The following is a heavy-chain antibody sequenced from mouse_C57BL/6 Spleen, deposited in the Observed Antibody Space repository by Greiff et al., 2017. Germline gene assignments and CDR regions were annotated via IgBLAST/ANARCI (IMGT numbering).Heavy chain of an antibody. Sequence: QVQLQQSGPGLVQPSQSLSITCTVSGFSLTSYGVHWVRQSPGKGLEWLGVIWRGGSTDYNAAFMSRLSIPKDNSTSQVCFKMNSLQADDTAIYYGAKTGGLLRYFDVWGTGTTVTVSS. CDR3: AKTGGLLRYFDV. CDR2: IWRGGST. CDR1: GFSLTSYG. V-gene: IGHV2-5*01. J-gene: IGHJ1*03. D-gene: IGHD2-3*01.